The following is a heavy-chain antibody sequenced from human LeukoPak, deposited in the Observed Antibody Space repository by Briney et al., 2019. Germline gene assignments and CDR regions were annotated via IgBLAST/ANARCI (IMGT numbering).Heavy chain of an antibody. J-gene: IGHJ4*02. CDR1: GGSISSGDYY. CDR2: IYYSGST. CDR3: ARAPSEDTYYFDY. V-gene: IGHV4-30-4*01. Sequence: SETLSLTCTVSGGSISSGDYYWSWIRQPPGKGLEWIGYIYYSGSTYYNPSLKSRVTISVDTSKNRFSLKLSSVTAADTAVYYCARAPSEDTYYFDYWGQGTLVTVSS.